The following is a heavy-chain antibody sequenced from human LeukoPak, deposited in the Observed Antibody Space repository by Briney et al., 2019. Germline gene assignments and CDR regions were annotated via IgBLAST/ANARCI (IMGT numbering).Heavy chain of an antibody. CDR3: TRQYSSSYYSDY. V-gene: IGHV4-34*01. CDR1: GGSFSGFY. CDR2: INHSGTT. J-gene: IGHJ4*02. D-gene: IGHD6-6*01. Sequence: SETLSLTCAVSGGSFSGFYWSWIRQPPGGGLEWIADINHSGTTNYNPSLKSRVTISVDTSKNQFSLNLKSMTAADTAAYYCTRQYSSSYYSDYWGQGTLVTVSS.